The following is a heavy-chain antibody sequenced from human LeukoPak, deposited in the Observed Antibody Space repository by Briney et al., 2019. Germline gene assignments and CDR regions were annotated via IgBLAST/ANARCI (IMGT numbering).Heavy chain of an antibody. V-gene: IGHV1-18*01. CDR3: TRDRHRGSTSWPPNQH. Sequence: ASVKVSCQASGGTFSSYAISWVRQAPGQGLEWMGWISAYNGNTNYAQKLQGRVTLTTDTSTSTAYMDVRSLRSDDTAVYYCTRDRHRGSTSWPPNQHWGQGTLVTVSS. CDR2: ISAYNGNT. CDR1: GGTFSSYA. J-gene: IGHJ1*01. D-gene: IGHD2-2*01.